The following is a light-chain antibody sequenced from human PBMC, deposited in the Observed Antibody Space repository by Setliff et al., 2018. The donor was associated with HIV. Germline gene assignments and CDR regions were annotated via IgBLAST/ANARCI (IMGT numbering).Light chain of an antibody. V-gene: IGLV1-44*01. Sequence: QSVLTQEVSVSGTVGQKVTLSCSGNSNNFGSHSVAWFQHKSHGAPKTVMFANSPPSGISDRFSGSHSGTTASLTISGLQPEDEADYYCSTWDYSLSARVFGPGTKV. CDR3: STWDYSLSARV. J-gene: IGLJ1*01. CDR1: SNNFGSHS. CDR2: AN.